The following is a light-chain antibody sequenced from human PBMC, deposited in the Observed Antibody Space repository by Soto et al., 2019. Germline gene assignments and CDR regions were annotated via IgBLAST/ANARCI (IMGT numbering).Light chain of an antibody. Sequence: VMMTQSPASLSVSQGGRATVACRASESITSNLAWYQQKPGQAPRLLIYAASTRATGIPARFRGSGSGTDFTLTISSLEAEDFAEYHCQQYNNWPQTFGQGRLLE. J-gene: IGKJ5*01. CDR2: AAS. CDR3: QQYNNWPQT. V-gene: IGKV3-15*01. CDR1: ESITSN.